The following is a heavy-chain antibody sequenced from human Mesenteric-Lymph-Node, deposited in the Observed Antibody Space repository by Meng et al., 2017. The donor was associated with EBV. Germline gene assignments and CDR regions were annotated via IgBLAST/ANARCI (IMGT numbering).Heavy chain of an antibody. Sequence: QVQLEESGPGLVKPSXXXXLXXXVSGGSMTSGGYYWSWIRQSPGKGLQWIGYIYYTGSAHYNPPLKSRVTISVDTSKNQFSLNLSSVTPADTAVYYCARVMDADSDFDYWGQGTLVTVSS. CDR1: GGSMTSGGYY. V-gene: IGHV4-30-4*01. D-gene: IGHD4-17*01. J-gene: IGHJ4*02. CDR3: ARVMDADSDFDY. CDR2: IYYTGSA.